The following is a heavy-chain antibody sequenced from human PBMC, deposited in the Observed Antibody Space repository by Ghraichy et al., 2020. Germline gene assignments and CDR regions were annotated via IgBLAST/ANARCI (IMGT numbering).Heavy chain of an antibody. J-gene: IGHJ5*02. D-gene: IGHD2-2*01. CDR3: VRAAFSTVDP. Sequence: ASVKVSCKASGYTFTNYGISWVRQAPGQGLEWMGWISTFNGNTNYAQKLQGRVTMTTDTSTTTAYMELRSLRSDDTAVYYRVRAAFSTVDPWGQGTLVTVSS. CDR2: ISTFNGNT. CDR1: GYTFTNYG. V-gene: IGHV1-18*01.